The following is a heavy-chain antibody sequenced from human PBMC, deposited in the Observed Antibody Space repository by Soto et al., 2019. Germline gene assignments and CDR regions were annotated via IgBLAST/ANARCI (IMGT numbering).Heavy chain of an antibody. J-gene: IGHJ4*02. V-gene: IGHV3-30*18. CDR3: AKEKGHNDWYFDF. CDR1: GFSFSSYS. Sequence: QVQLVESGGGVVQPGGSLRLSCAASGFSFSSYSMHWVRQAPGKGLEWVAVVGTDGTTVIYGESVKGRFSISRDSSKNTQYLQMNGLRPEDTADYYCAKEKGHNDWYFDFWGQGTLVTVSS. CDR2: VGTDGTTV. D-gene: IGHD1-1*01.